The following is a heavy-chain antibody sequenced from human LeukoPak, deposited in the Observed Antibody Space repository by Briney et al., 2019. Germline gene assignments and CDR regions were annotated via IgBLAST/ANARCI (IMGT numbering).Heavy chain of an antibody. CDR2: ISSSSRYI. J-gene: IGHJ6*03. CDR1: GFTFSNYS. CDR3: AGDDYSSGWYQTYYYYYMDV. Sequence: GGSLRLSCAASGFTFSNYSMNWVRQAPGKGLEWVSSISSSSRYIYYADSVKGRFTISRDNAKNSLYLQMNSLRAEDTAVYYCAGDDYSSGWYQTYYYYYMDVWGKGTTVTVSS. V-gene: IGHV3-21*01. D-gene: IGHD6-19*01.